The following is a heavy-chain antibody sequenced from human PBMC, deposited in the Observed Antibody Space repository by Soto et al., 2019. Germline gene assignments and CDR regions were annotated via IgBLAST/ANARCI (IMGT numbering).Heavy chain of an antibody. J-gene: IGHJ6*02. V-gene: IGHV1-69*01. D-gene: IGHD5-18*01. Sequence: QVQVVQSGAEVKKPGSSVKVSCKVSGGIFTNNAISWVRQAPGQGLKWLGGVIPLFDTAYYAQIFRGRLRISADGATTTAYMELSGLTSADTAVYFCATGGHNDGHNFYHGMDVWGQGTTVTVS. CDR3: ATGGHNDGHNFYHGMDV. CDR1: GGIFTNNA. CDR2: VIPLFDTA.